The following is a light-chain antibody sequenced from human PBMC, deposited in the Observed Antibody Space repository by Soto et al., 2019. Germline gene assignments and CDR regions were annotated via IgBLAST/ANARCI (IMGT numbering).Light chain of an antibody. J-gene: IGLJ1*01. V-gene: IGLV1-40*01. CDR2: GNT. CDR1: SSNIGSTYD. CDR3: KSYVDSLSVQYV. Sequence: QSVLTQPPSVSGAPGQRVTISCTGSSSNIGSTYDVQWYKQLPGTAPKLLIHGNTDRPSGVPDRFSGSKSGTSASLAITGLHADDEADYYCKSYVDSLSVQYVFGTGTKLTVL.